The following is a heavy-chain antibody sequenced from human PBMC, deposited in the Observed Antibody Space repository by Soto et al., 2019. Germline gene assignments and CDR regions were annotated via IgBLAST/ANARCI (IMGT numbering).Heavy chain of an antibody. J-gene: IGHJ4*02. CDR1: GGSISSSSYY. CDR2: IYYSGST. Sequence: SSETLSLTCTVSGGSISSSSYYWGWIRQPPGKGLEWIGSIYYSGSTYYNPSLKSRVTISVDTSKNQFSLKLSSVTAADTAVYYCARRRYSSGWYYFDYWGQGTLVTVSS. V-gene: IGHV4-39*01. D-gene: IGHD6-19*01. CDR3: ARRRYSSGWYYFDY.